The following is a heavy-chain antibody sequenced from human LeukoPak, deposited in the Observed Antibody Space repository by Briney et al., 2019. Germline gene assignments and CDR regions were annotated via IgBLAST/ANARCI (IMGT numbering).Heavy chain of an antibody. CDR1: GYSFTSYW. CDR3: ARVKPGTYYYGSGIDY. J-gene: IGHJ4*02. V-gene: IGHV5-51*01. CDR2: IYPGDSDT. Sequence: GESLKTSCKGSGYSFTSYWIGWVRQMPGKGLEWMGIIYPGDSDTRYSPSFQGQVTISADKSISTAYLQWSSLKASDTAMYYCARVKPGTYYYGSGIDYWGQGTLVTVSS. D-gene: IGHD3-10*01.